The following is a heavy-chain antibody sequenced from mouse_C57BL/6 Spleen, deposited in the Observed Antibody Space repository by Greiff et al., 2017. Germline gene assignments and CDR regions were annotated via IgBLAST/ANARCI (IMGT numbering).Heavy chain of an antibody. CDR3: ARRGPYFDY. Sequence: EVHLVESGGDLVKPGGSLKLSCAASGFTFSSYGMSWVRQTPDKRLEWVATISSGGSYTYYPDSVKGRFTIYRNNAKNTLYLQMSSLKSEDTAMYYWARRGPYFDYWGQGTTLTVSS. V-gene: IGHV5-6*01. CDR1: GFTFSSYG. CDR2: ISSGGSYT. J-gene: IGHJ2*01.